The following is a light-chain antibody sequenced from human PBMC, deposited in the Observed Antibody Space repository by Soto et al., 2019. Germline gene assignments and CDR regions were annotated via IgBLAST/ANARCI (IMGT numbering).Light chain of an antibody. J-gene: IGKJ1*01. CDR2: MVS. CDR3: MQAIHWPWT. Sequence: DVVMTQSPLSLPVIFGQPASISCRSSRSLVHTNGNTYLNWFQQRPGQSPRRLIYMVSNRDSGVPDRFSGSGSGNDFTLKISRVEADDVGVYFCMQAIHWPWTFGQGTKVDVK. V-gene: IGKV2-30*02. CDR1: RSLVHTNGNTY.